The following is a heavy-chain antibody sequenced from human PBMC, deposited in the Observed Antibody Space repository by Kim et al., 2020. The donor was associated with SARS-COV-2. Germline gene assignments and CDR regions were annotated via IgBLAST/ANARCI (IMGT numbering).Heavy chain of an antibody. CDR1: GFTFTGYA. V-gene: IGHV3-23*01. D-gene: IGHD2-2*03. Sequence: VSLRLSCTTSGFTFTGYAMSWVRQAPGKGLEWVSSIDGSDGTTYYVDSVKGRFTISRDNSKNTLYLQMSNLRADDTAVYYCMKGGWGWIWDHWGQGTLV. J-gene: IGHJ4*02. CDR2: IDGSDGTT. CDR3: MKGGWGWIWDH.